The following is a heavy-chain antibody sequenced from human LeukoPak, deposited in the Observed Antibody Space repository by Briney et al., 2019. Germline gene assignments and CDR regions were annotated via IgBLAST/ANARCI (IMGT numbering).Heavy chain of an antibody. J-gene: IGHJ4*02. D-gene: IGHD7-27*01. CDR3: ARGPPNWGYDY. Sequence: ASVKVSCKASGYTFTSYDINWVRQFTGQGLEWMGWMSPNSGHTGYAQKFQGRVTMTRSTSMSTAYMELSSLKSEDTAVYFCARGPPNWGYDYWGQGTLVTVSS. CDR2: MSPNSGHT. V-gene: IGHV1-8*01. CDR1: GYTFTSYD.